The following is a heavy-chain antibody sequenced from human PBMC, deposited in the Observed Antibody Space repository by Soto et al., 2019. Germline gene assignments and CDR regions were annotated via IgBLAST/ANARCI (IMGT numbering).Heavy chain of an antibody. CDR1: GFTFSSYS. Sequence: EVQLVESGGGLVTPGGSLRLSCAASGFTFSSYSMNWVRQAPGKGLEWVSSISSSSSYIYYADSVKGRFTISRDNAKNSLYLQMNSLRAEDTAVYYCARDRSSSWTLGVGYYYGMDVWGQGTTVTVSS. V-gene: IGHV3-21*01. D-gene: IGHD6-13*01. CDR3: ARDRSSSWTLGVGYYYGMDV. J-gene: IGHJ6*02. CDR2: ISSSSSYI.